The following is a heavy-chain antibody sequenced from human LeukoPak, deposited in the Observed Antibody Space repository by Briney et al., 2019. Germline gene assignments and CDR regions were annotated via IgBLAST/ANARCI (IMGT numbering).Heavy chain of an antibody. Sequence: SETLSLTCAVYGGSSSGYYWSWIRQPPGKGLEWIGEINHSGSTNYNPSLKSRVTISVDTSKNQFSLKLSSVTAADTAVYYCARGDTLYSSGWAYYFDYWGQGTLVTVSS. J-gene: IGHJ4*02. V-gene: IGHV4-34*01. CDR3: ARGDTLYSSGWAYYFDY. CDR1: GGSSSGYY. D-gene: IGHD6-19*01. CDR2: INHSGST.